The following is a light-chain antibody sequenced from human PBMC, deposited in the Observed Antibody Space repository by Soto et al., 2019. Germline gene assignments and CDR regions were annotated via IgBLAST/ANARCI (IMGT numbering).Light chain of an antibody. J-gene: IGLJ1*01. CDR2: DVT. Sequence: QPASVSGSPGQSITISCTGTSSDVGGYNSVSWYRQDPGKAPKLMIYDVTNRPSGVSNRFSGSKSGNTASLTISGLQAEDQAYYYCSSFTSSITYVFGTGTKVAV. CDR1: SSDVGGYNS. V-gene: IGLV2-14*01. CDR3: SSFTSSITYV.